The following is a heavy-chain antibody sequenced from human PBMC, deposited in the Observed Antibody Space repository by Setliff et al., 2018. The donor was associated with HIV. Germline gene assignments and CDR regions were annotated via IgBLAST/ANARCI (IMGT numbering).Heavy chain of an antibody. CDR2: IWYDERHK. Sequence: GGSLSLSCTFYGFSFNSYGMHWVRQAPGKGLEWVASIWYDERHKYYANSVKGRFTISRDNPKRTLYLQINSLRADDTAVYYCAKDSEFFPVPDRSGYMDYWGQGTPVTVSS. J-gene: IGHJ4*02. CDR3: AKDSEFFPVPDRSGYMDY. V-gene: IGHV3-30*02. CDR1: GFSFNSYG. D-gene: IGHD5-12*01.